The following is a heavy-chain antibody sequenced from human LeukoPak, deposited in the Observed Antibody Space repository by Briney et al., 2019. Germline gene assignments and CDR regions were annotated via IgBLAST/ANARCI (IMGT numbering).Heavy chain of an antibody. CDR2: ISSSGSTI. J-gene: IGHJ4*02. CDR3: ARGSITMIVVVINFDY. CDR1: GFTFSDYY. V-gene: IGHV3-11*04. Sequence: PGGSLRLSCAVSGFTFSDYYMSWIRQAPGKGLEWVSYISSSGSTIYYADSVKGRFTISRDNAKNSLYLQMNSLRAEDTAVYYCARGSITMIVVVINFDYWGQGTLVTVSS. D-gene: IGHD3-22*01.